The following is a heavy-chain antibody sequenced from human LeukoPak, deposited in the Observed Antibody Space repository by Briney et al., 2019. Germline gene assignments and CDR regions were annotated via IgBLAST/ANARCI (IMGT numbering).Heavy chain of an antibody. D-gene: IGHD3-3*01. J-gene: IGHJ4*02. Sequence: SVKVSCKASGGTFSSYAISWVRQAPGQGLEWMGGIIPIFGTANYAQKFQGRVTITADKSTSTAYMELSSLRSEDTAVYYCARDYDFWSGYYGYWGQGTLVTVSS. CDR2: IIPIFGTA. V-gene: IGHV1-69*06. CDR1: GGTFSSYA. CDR3: ARDYDFWSGYYGY.